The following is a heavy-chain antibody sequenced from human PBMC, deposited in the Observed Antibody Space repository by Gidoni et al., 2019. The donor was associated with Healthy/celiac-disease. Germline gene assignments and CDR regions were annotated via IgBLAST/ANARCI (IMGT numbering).Heavy chain of an antibody. D-gene: IGHD5-18*01. V-gene: IGHV2-5*01. CDR3: AHSEGYSYGYVSNY. J-gene: IGHJ4*02. Sequence: QITFKESGSTLVKPTQTLTLTCTFSVFALSTRGVGVGWIRQPPGKALEWLALIYWNDDKRYSPSLKSRLTITKDTSKNQVVLTMTNMDPVDTATYYCAHSEGYSYGYVSNYWGQGTLVTVSS. CDR2: IYWNDDK. CDR1: VFALSTRGVG.